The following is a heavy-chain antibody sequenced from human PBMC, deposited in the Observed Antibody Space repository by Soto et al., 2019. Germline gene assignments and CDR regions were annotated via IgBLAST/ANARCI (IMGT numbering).Heavy chain of an antibody. J-gene: IGHJ4*02. CDR2: MSYDGNNQ. D-gene: IGHD6-6*01. V-gene: IGHV3-30*03. CDR1: GFTLRRED. CDR3: ARGGWYTSSSRSDC. Sequence: SLRLSCAVSGFTLRREDMHWVRQAPGKGLEWVAVMSYDGNNQYYADSVRGRFTISRDESMSTLYLQMNSLRTEDTAIYYCARGGWYTSSSRSDCWGQGTLVTVSS.